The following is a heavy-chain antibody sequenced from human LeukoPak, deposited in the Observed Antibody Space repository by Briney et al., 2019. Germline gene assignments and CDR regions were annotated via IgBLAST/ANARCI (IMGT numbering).Heavy chain of an antibody. Sequence: SETLSLTCTVSGGSISSYYWSWIRQPPGKGLEWIGYIYYSGSTNYNPSLKSRVTISVDTSKNQFSLKLSPVTAADTAVYYCARDLDFWSGYYTGSGAFDIWGQGTTVTVSS. D-gene: IGHD3-3*01. V-gene: IGHV4-59*01. CDR2: IYYSGST. J-gene: IGHJ3*02. CDR1: GGSISSYY. CDR3: ARDLDFWSGYYTGSGAFDI.